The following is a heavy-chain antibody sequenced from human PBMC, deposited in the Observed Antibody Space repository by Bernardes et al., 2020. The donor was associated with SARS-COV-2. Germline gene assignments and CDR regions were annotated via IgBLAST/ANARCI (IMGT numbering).Heavy chain of an antibody. CDR3: ARGGTSSIWFDP. CDR2: FYSSGSP. D-gene: IGHD2-2*01. Sequence: SETLSLTCTVSGGSISSNYWSWIRQAPGKGLAWIGNFYSSGSPNYTPSLNSRVTISVDMSKNQFSLKLSSVTTSDTAVYYCARGGTSSIWFDPWGQGTLVTVSS. V-gene: IGHV4-59*01. CDR1: GGSISSNY. J-gene: IGHJ5*02.